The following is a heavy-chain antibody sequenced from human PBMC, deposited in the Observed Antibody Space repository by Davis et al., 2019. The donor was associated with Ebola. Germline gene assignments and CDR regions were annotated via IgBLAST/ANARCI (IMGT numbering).Heavy chain of an antibody. J-gene: IGHJ6*02. CDR1: GYTFTSYA. CDR2: INAGNGNT. CDR3: ASSGAAMVLFYYGMDV. Sequence: AASVKVSCKASGYTFTSYAMHWVRQAPGQRLGWMGWINAGNGNTKYSQKFQGRVTITRDTSASTAYMELSSLRSEDTAVYYCASSGAAMVLFYYGMDVWGQGTTVTVSS. D-gene: IGHD5-18*01. V-gene: IGHV1-3*01.